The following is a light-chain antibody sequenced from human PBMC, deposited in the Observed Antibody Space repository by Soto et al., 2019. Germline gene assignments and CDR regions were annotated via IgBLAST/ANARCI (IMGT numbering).Light chain of an antibody. CDR1: SSNIGSNY. J-gene: IGLJ1*01. Sequence: QSVLTQPPSASVTPGQRVTISCSGSSSNIGSNYVYWYQQLPGTAPKLLIYNNNQRPSGVPDRFSASKSGTSASLAIRGLRSDDEADYYCSSWDGSLSGYVFGAGTKLTVL. CDR2: NNN. V-gene: IGLV1-47*02. CDR3: SSWDGSLSGYV.